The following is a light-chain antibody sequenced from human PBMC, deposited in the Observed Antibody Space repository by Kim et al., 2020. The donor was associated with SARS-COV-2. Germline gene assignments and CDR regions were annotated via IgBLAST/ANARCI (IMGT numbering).Light chain of an antibody. CDR1: KLGDKY. CDR3: QAWDSSVGV. Sequence: SYELTQPPSVSVSPGQTASITCSGDKLGDKYACWYQQKPGQSPVLVIYQDSKRPSGIPERFSGSNFGNTATLTISGTQAMDEADYYCQAWDSSVGVFGGG. CDR2: QDS. J-gene: IGLJ3*02. V-gene: IGLV3-1*01.